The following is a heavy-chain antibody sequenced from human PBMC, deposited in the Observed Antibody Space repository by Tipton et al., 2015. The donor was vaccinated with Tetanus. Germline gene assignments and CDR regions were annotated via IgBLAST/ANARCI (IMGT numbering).Heavy chain of an antibody. V-gene: IGHV4-4*07. D-gene: IGHD6-6*01. CDR2: IYTSGST. CDR3: ARSLYSSSSKVVDY. J-gene: IGHJ4*02. CDR1: GGSISSYY. Sequence: TLSLTCTVSGGSISSYYWSWIRQPAGKGLEWIGRIYTSGSTNYNPSLKSRVTMSVDTSKNQFSLKLSSVTAADTAVYYCARSLYSSSSKVVDYWGQGTLVTVSS.